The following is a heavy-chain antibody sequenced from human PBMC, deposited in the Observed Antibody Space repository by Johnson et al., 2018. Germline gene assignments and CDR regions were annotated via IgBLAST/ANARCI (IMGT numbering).Heavy chain of an antibody. Sequence: VQLVESGGGLVQPGGSLRLSCAASGFTFSSYAMHWVRQAPGKGLEYVSAISSNGGSTYYANSVKGRFTISRDNSKNTLYLQMGSLRAEDMAVYYCARGTATVSYYGMDVWGQGTTVTVSS. J-gene: IGHJ6*02. CDR3: ARGTATVSYYGMDV. D-gene: IGHD5-18*01. V-gene: IGHV3-64*01. CDR1: GFTFSSYA. CDR2: ISSNGGST.